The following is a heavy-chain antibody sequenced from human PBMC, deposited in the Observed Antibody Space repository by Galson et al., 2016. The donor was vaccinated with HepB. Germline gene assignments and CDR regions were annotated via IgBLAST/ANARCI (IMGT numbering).Heavy chain of an antibody. CDR3: TTYLVGHGGTGY. Sequence: SETLSLTCTVSGGSVSSSSYYWGWIRQPPGKGLEWIGYIYYSGSTYYNPSLKSRVTISIDTSKNQFSLTLSPVTAADTAVYYCTTYLVGHGGTGYWGKGTLVTVSS. V-gene: IGHV4-39*07. CDR1: GGSVSSSSYY. J-gene: IGHJ4*02. D-gene: IGHD3-16*01. CDR2: IYYSGST.